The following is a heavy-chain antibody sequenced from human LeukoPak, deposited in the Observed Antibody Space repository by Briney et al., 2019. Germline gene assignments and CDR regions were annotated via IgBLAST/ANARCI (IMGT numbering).Heavy chain of an antibody. V-gene: IGHV3-30*04. CDR1: GFTFSNYV. D-gene: IGHD3-3*01. CDR2: ISYDGSNE. J-gene: IGHJ6*03. Sequence: GGSLRLSCAASGFTFSNYVMHWVRQAPGKGLEWVAIISYDGSNEYYADSVKGRFTISRDNSKNTLYLQMNSLRAEDTAVYYCARGKPYYDFWSGYYSSYYYYYMDVWGKGTTVTVSS. CDR3: ARGKPYYDFWSGYYSSYYYYYMDV.